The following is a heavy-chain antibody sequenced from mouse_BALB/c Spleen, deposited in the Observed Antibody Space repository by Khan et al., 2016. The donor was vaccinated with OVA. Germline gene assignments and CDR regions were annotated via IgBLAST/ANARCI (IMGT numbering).Heavy chain of an antibody. CDR3: ARYYYGYNYFDY. V-gene: IGHV3-2*02. CDR2: ISYSGST. CDR1: GYSITSDYA. D-gene: IGHD2-2*01. J-gene: IGHJ2*01. Sequence: EVELVESGPGLVKPSQSLSLTCTVTGYSITSDYAWNWIRQFPGNKLEWMGYISYSGSTSYNPSLKSRISITRDTSKNQFFLQLNSVTTEDTATYYCARYYYGYNYFDYWCQGTTLTVSS.